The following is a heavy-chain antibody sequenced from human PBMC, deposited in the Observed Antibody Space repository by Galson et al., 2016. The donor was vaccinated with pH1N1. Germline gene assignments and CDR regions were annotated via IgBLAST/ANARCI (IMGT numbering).Heavy chain of an antibody. V-gene: IGHV6-1*01. Sequence: CAISGDSVSAKGVTWNWIRQSPSKGLEWLGRAYFRSQWHNDYAESLRGRLTVNADTSKNEFSLQLNSVTPEDTAVYYCARAKYDNLWGSYRLDYWGQGTLVTVSS. J-gene: IGHJ4*02. CDR2: AYFRSQWHN. D-gene: IGHD3-16*02. CDR1: GDSVSAKGVT. CDR3: ARAKYDNLWGSYRLDY.